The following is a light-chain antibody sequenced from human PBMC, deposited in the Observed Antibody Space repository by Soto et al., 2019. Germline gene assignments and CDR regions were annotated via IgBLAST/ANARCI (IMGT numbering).Light chain of an antibody. J-gene: IGKJ4*01. CDR1: QSVSRSN. CDR3: QQYGSSLLT. CDR2: GAS. Sequence: EIEVTQSPGTLSLSPGERATLSCRASQSVSRSNLAWYQQKPGQAPRLLIYGASSRATGIPDRFSGSGSGTDFALTISRLEPEDFAVYYCQQYGSSLLTFXGGTNVDIK. V-gene: IGKV3-20*01.